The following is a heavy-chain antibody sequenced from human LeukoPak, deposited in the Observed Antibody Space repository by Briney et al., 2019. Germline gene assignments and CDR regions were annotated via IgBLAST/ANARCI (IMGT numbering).Heavy chain of an antibody. CDR2: INHSGST. V-gene: IGHV4-34*01. CDR1: GGSFSGYY. CDR3: ARFAYCGGHCWYYFDY. D-gene: IGHD2-21*02. Sequence: SETLSLTCAVYGGSFSGYYWSWIRQPPGKGLEWIGEINHSGSTNYNPSLKSRVTISVDTSKNQFSLKLSSVTAADTAVYYCARFAYCGGHCWYYFDYWGQGSLVTVSS. J-gene: IGHJ4*02.